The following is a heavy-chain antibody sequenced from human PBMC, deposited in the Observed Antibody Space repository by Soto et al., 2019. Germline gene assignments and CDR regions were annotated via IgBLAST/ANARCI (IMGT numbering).Heavy chain of an antibody. CDR1: GFTFSSYG. CDR3: ARDLESIAVAGYGGYYGMDV. D-gene: IGHD6-19*01. V-gene: IGHV3-33*01. Sequence: GGSLRLSCAASGFTFSSYGMHWVRQAPGKGLEWVAVIWYDGSNKYYADSVKGRFTISRDNSKNTLYLQMNSLRAEDTAVYYCARDLESIAVAGYGGYYGMDVWGQGTTVTVSS. CDR2: IWYDGSNK. J-gene: IGHJ6*02.